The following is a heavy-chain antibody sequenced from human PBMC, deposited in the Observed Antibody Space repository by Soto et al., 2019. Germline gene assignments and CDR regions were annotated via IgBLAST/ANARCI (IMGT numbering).Heavy chain of an antibody. V-gene: IGHV4-59*01. J-gene: IGHJ4*02. CDR2: IYYSGST. CDR1: GGSISSYY. CDR3: ARDGIGVAGIDY. Sequence: SETLSLTCTVSGGSISSYYWSWIRQPPGKGLEWIGYIYYSGSTNYNPSLKSRVTISVDTSKNQFSLKPSSVTAADTAVYYCARDGIGVAGIDYWGQGTLVTVSS. D-gene: IGHD6-19*01.